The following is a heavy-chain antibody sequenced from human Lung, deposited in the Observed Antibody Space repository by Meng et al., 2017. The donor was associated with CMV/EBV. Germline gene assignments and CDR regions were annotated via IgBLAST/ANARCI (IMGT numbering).Heavy chain of an antibody. CDR1: GYTFGDYF. V-gene: IGHV1-2*02. CDR3: ARCNYYYDSSGPFGP. J-gene: IGHJ5*02. D-gene: IGHD3-22*01. Sequence: ASVKVSCKAFGYTFGDYFMHWVRQAPGQGLEWMGWINPRSGDTNYAQEFQGRVTMTRDTAISATYMELRRLRPDDTAVYYCARCNYYYDSSGPFGPWGQGTLVXVSS. CDR2: INPRSGDT.